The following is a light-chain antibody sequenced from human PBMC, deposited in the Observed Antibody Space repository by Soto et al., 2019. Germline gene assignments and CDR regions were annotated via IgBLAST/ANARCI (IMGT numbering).Light chain of an antibody. CDR3: QQCYNLPPKYA. CDR2: DAS. V-gene: IGKV3-11*01. CDR1: QSLTSY. J-gene: IGKJ2*01. Sequence: EIVLTQSPATLSLSPGERATLSCRASQSLTSYLAWYQQKPGQAPRLLIYDASNRATGIPARFSGSGSGTDFTLTISSLEPEDFAVYYCQQCYNLPPKYAFGQRTKLEIK.